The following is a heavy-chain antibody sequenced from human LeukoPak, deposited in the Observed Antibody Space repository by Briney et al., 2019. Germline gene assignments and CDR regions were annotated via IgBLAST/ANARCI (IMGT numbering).Heavy chain of an antibody. CDR2: IYYSGST. D-gene: IGHD2-15*01. J-gene: IGHJ4*02. V-gene: IGHV4-39*01. CDR3: ARHMVPSGYCSGGSCYKHPLYDY. Sequence: SETLSLTCTVSGGSISSSSYYWGWIRQPPGKGLEWIGSIYYSGSTYYNPSLKSRVTISVGTSKNQFSLKLSSVTAADTAVYYCARHMVPSGYCSGGSCYKHPLYDYWGQGTLVTVSS. CDR1: GGSISSSSYY.